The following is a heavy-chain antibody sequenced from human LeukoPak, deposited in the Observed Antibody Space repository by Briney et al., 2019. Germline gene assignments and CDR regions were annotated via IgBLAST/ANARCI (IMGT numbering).Heavy chain of an antibody. CDR3: ARDAGGSTSHFDY. D-gene: IGHD2-2*01. CDR1: GYTFTGYY. J-gene: IGHJ4*02. CDR2: INPNSGGT. Sequence: ASVKVSCKASGYTFTGYYMHWVRQAPGQGLEWMGWINPNSGGTNYAQKFQGWVTMTRDTSISTAYMELSRLRSDDTAVYYCARDAGGSTSHFDYWGQGTLVTVSS. V-gene: IGHV1-2*04.